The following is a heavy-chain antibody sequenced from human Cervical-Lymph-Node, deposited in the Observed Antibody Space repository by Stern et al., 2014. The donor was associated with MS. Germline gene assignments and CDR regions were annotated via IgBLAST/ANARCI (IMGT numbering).Heavy chain of an antibody. CDR2: IYPADADT. V-gene: IGHV5-51*01. Sequence: EVQLVESGAEVKKPGESLKISCRTSGYTFSNFWIGWVRQMPGKGLEWMGVIYPADADTTDSPSFQGQVTISAEESISTACLQWRSLKASDTAMYYCVRRRDSAGYDTFDLWGQGTMLIVSS. J-gene: IGHJ3*01. D-gene: IGHD3-22*01. CDR1: GYTFSNFW. CDR3: VRRRDSAGYDTFDL.